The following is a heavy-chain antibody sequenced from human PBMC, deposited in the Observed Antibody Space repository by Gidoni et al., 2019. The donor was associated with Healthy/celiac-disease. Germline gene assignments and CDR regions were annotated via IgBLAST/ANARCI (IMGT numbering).Heavy chain of an antibody. J-gene: IGHJ4*02. CDR2: ISSSSSYI. Sequence: EVQLVESGGGLVKPGGSLRLSCAASRFTFSSYSMIWVRQAPGKGLEWVSSISSSSSYICYADSVKGRFTISRDNAKNSLYLQMNSLRAEDTAVYYCARVNGITMIVGVDDFWGQGTLVTVSS. V-gene: IGHV3-21*01. CDR1: RFTFSSYS. CDR3: ARVNGITMIVGVDDF. D-gene: IGHD3-22*01.